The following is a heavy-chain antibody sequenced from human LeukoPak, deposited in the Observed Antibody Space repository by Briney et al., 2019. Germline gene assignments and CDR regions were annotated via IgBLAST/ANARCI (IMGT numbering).Heavy chain of an antibody. V-gene: IGHV3-7*01. D-gene: IGHD6-13*01. CDR1: GLTFSNYW. Sequence: GGSLRLSCAASGLTFSNYWMTWVRQAPGKGLEWVANIKEDGSEKYYVDSVKGRFTISRDNAKNSLYLQMNSLRVEDTAVYYCARVNARPGTSWYFDYWGQGTLVTVSS. CDR2: IKEDGSEK. J-gene: IGHJ4*02. CDR3: ARVNARPGTSWYFDY.